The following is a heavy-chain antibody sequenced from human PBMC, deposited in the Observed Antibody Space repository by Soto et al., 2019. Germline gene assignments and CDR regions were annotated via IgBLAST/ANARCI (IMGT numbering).Heavy chain of an antibody. V-gene: IGHV1-18*04. Sequence: ASVKVSCNASGYTFTGYYMHLVRQAPGQGLEWVGWISAYNGNTNYAQKLQGRVTMTTDTSTSTAYMELRSLRSDDTAVYYCARDQSYGGAFDYWGQGTLVTVSS. CDR1: GYTFTGYY. J-gene: IGHJ4*02. CDR2: ISAYNGNT. CDR3: ARDQSYGGAFDY. D-gene: IGHD2-21*01.